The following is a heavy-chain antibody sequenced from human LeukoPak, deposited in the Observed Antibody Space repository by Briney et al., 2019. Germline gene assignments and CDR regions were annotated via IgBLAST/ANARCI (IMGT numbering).Heavy chain of an antibody. D-gene: IGHD6-19*01. Sequence: GGSLRLSCAASGFTFSSYEMNWVRQAPGKGLEWASYISSSGNTQHYPDSVKGRFTISRDNAKNSLYLQMNSLRAEDTAVYYCARDLRYSTGWWGGQGTLVTVSS. J-gene: IGHJ4*02. CDR3: ARDLRYSTGWW. V-gene: IGHV3-48*03. CDR2: ISSSGNTQ. CDR1: GFTFSSYE.